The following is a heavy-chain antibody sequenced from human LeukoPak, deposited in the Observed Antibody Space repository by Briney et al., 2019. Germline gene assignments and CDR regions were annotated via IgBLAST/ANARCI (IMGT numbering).Heavy chain of an antibody. J-gene: IGHJ4*02. CDR2: INEDGSET. CDR1: GFTFRSYW. D-gene: IGHD6-6*01. CDR3: AKGTYSSSSLWSDC. Sequence: GGSLRLSCGASGFTFRSYWMSWVRQAPGEGLEWVANINEDGSETNYVDSVKGRFTISRDNAKDSLYLQMNSLRAEDTAVYYCAKGTYSSSSLWSDCWGQGTLVTVSS. V-gene: IGHV3-7*05.